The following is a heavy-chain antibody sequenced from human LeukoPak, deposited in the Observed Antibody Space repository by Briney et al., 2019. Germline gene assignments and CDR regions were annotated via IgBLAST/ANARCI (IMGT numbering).Heavy chain of an antibody. D-gene: IGHD6-19*01. V-gene: IGHV3-74*01. CDR3: ASAVAAPLGDY. CDR2: INSDGSDT. J-gene: IGHJ4*02. Sequence: GGSLRFSCAASRFTFSSYWMHWVRQAPGRGLVWVSRINSDGSDTNYAESVKGRFTISRDNAKKTLYLQMNSLRVEDTAVYYCASAVAAPLGDYWGQGTLVTVSS. CDR1: RFTFSSYW.